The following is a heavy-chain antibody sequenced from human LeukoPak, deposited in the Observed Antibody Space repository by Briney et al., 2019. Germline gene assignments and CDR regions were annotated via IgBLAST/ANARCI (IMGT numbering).Heavy chain of an antibody. CDR2: ISYDGSNK. Sequence: QPGGSLRLSCAASGFTFSSYAMHWVRQAPGKGLEWVAVISYDGSNKYYADSVKGRFTISRDNSKNTLYLQMNSLRAEDTAVYYCASPMDDSSGYPYYYYGMGVWGQGTTVTVSS. CDR1: GFTFSSYA. J-gene: IGHJ6*02. D-gene: IGHD3-22*01. CDR3: ASPMDDSSGYPYYYYGMGV. V-gene: IGHV3-30-3*01.